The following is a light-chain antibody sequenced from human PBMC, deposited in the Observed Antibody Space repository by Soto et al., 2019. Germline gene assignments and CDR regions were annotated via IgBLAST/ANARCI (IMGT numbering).Light chain of an antibody. CDR2: EVS. Sequence: SALTQPPSASGSPGQSVTISCTGTSSDVGGYNYVSWYQQYPGNAPKVMIYEVSKRPSGVPDRFSGSKSGNTASLTVSGLQADDEADYYCSSYAGSNVLYVFGTGTKVTVL. CDR3: SSYAGSNVLYV. CDR1: SSDVGGYNY. J-gene: IGLJ1*01. V-gene: IGLV2-8*01.